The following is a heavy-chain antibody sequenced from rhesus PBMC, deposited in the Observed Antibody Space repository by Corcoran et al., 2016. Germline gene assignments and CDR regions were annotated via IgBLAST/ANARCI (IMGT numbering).Heavy chain of an antibody. D-gene: IGHD6-31*01. CDR3: ARGIAAAGIDY. CDR1: GGSISSSY. Sequence: QLQLQESGPGLVKPSETLSVTCAVSGGSISSSYWRWLRQAPGKGLEWIGYIYGSGSSTNYNPSLKSRVTLSVDTSKNQLSLKLSSVTAADTAVYYCARGIAAAGIDYWGQGVLVTVSS. J-gene: IGHJ4*01. V-gene: IGHV4-169*01. CDR2: IYGSGSST.